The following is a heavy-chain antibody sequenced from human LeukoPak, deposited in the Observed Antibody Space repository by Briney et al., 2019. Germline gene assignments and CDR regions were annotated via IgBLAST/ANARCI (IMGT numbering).Heavy chain of an antibody. CDR1: GFTFSSYG. Sequence: GGSLRLSCAASGFTFSSYGVHWVRQAPGKGLEWVAVISYDGSNKYYADSVKGRFTISRDNSKNTLYLQMNSLRADDTAVYYCANTLSSNWSGYYYYGMDVRGKGTTVTVSS. D-gene: IGHD6-13*01. V-gene: IGHV3-30*18. CDR3: ANTLSSNWSGYYYYGMDV. CDR2: ISYDGSNK. J-gene: IGHJ6*04.